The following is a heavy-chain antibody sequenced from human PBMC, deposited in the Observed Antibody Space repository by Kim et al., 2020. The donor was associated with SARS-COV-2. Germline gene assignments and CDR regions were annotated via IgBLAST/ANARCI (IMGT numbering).Heavy chain of an antibody. D-gene: IGHD5-12*01. J-gene: IGHJ4*02. Sequence: YADSGKGRFTISRDNSKNTLYLQMNSLRAEDTAVYYCARDWGGYDDYFDYWGQGTLVTVSS. CDR3: ARDWGGYDDYFDY. V-gene: IGHV3-30*01.